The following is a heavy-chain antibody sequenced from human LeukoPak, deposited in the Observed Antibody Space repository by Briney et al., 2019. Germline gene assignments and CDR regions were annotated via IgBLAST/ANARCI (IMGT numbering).Heavy chain of an antibody. CDR3: TTVRFLEWLAYFDY. J-gene: IGHJ4*02. V-gene: IGHV1-58*01. CDR1: GFTFTSSA. Sequence: GTSVKVSCKASGFTFTSSAVQWVRQARGQRLEWIGWIVVGSGNTNYAQKFQERVTITRDMSTSTAYMELSSLRSEDTAVYYCTTVRFLEWLAYFDYWGQGTLVTVSS. CDR2: IVVGSGNT. D-gene: IGHD3-3*01.